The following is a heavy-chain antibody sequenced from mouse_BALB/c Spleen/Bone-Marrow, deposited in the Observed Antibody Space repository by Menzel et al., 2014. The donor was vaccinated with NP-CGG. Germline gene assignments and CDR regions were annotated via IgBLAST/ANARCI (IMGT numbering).Heavy chain of an antibody. J-gene: IGHJ3*01. CDR2: IRLKSNNYAT. Sequence: EVKLMESGGGLVQPGGSMKLSCVASGFTFSNYWMNWVRQSQEKGLEWVAEIRLKSNNYATHYAESVKGRFTISRDDSKSSVYLQMNNLRAEDTGIYYCTTGFAYWGQGTLVTVSA. V-gene: IGHV6-6*02. CDR1: GFTFSNYW. CDR3: TTGFAY.